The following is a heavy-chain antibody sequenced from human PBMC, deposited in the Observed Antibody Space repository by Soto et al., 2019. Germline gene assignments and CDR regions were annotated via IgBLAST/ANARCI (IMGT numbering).Heavy chain of an antibody. V-gene: IGHV4-31*03. J-gene: IGHJ2*01. Sequence: QVQLQESGPGLVNPSQTLSLTCTVSGGSISSGAHYWTWIRQHPGKGLEWIGHIYYSGSTYYNPSLKSRVFILIDTSKNQFSLKLSSVTAADTAVYYCARDINWYFDLWGRGTLVTVSS. CDR2: IYYSGST. CDR1: GGSISSGAHY. D-gene: IGHD1-20*01. CDR3: ARDINWYFDL.